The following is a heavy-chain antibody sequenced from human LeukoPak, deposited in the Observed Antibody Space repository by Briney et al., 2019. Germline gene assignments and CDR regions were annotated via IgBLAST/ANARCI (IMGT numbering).Heavy chain of an antibody. CDR1: GESVSSNSAT. V-gene: IGHV6-1*01. J-gene: IGHJ4*02. CDR2: TYYRSKWYN. CDR3: TRNFDF. Sequence: SQTLSLTCAISGESVSSNSATWNWIRQSPSRGLEWLGRTYYRSKWYNDYAISMKSRITFNPDTSKNQFSLQLNSVTPEDTAVYYCTRNFDFWGQGTLVTVSS.